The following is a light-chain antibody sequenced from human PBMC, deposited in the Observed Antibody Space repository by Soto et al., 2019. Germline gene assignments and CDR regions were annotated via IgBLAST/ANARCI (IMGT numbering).Light chain of an antibody. V-gene: IGKV3-20*01. CDR1: QSISSSY. Sequence: EIVLTQSPGALSLSSGERATLSCRASQSISSSYLAIAWYQQKPGQPPSLLIYGASSRATGIPDRFSGSGSATDFTLTISRLEPEDFAVHYCQQHHTSPSTFGQGTRVEIK. CDR3: QQHHTSPST. CDR2: GAS. J-gene: IGKJ1*01.